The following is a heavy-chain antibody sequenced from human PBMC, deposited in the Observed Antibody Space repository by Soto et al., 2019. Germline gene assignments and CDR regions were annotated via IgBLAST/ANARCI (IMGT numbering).Heavy chain of an antibody. D-gene: IGHD1-26*01. Sequence: KPGGSLRLSCTASGFSFTNAWMSWVRQAPGKGLEWIGRIKSKTDGATTDYAGPVKGRFTISRDXXKXXXXXXXXXXXXXXTAVYYCTTIIPKGKWELGPWGQXTLXTXSS. CDR1: GFSFTNAW. J-gene: IGHJ5*02. CDR3: TTIIPKGKWELGP. CDR2: IKSKTDGATT. V-gene: IGHV3-15*01.